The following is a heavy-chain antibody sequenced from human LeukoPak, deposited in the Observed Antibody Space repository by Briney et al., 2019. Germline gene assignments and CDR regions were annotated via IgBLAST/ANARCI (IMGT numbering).Heavy chain of an antibody. D-gene: IGHD3-22*01. V-gene: IGHV3-48*03. J-gene: IGHJ4*02. CDR1: GFTFSSNA. CDR3: ARSPDSSGSMAFDY. CDR2: ISSSDSSI. Sequence: GGSLRLSCAASGFTFSSNAMTWVRQAPGKGLEWVSYISSSDSSIYYADSVKGRFTISRDNAKNSLYLQMNSLRAEDTAVYYCARSPDSSGSMAFDYWGQGTLVTVSS.